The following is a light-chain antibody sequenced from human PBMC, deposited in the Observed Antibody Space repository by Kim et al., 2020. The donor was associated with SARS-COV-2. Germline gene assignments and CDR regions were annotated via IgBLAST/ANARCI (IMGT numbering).Light chain of an antibody. Sequence: GQSVTISCTGTSSDVGGYNYVSWYQQHPGKAPKLMIYDVSKRPSGVPDRFSGSKSGNTASLTISGIQAEDEADYYCCSYAGSYGVVFGGGTQLTVL. CDR1: SSDVGGYNY. V-gene: IGLV2-11*01. J-gene: IGLJ2*01. CDR2: DVS. CDR3: CSYAGSYGVV.